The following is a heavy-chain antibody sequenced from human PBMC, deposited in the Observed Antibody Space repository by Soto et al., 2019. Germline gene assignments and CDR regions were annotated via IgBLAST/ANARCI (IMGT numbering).Heavy chain of an antibody. CDR3: ARQQQLAPIDC. CDR2: IYYSGST. D-gene: IGHD6-13*01. V-gene: IGHV4-39*01. CDR1: GGSISSSSYY. J-gene: IGHJ4*02. Sequence: TSETLSLTCTVSGGSISSSSYYWGWIRQPPGEGLEWIGSIYYSGSTYYNPSLKSRVTISVDTSKNQFSLKLSSVTAADTAVYYCARQQQLAPIDCWGQGTLVTVSS.